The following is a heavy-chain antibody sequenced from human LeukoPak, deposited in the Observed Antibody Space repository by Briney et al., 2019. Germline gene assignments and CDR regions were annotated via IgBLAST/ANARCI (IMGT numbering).Heavy chain of an antibody. J-gene: IGHJ4*02. Sequence: GGSLRLSCAASGFTFSSYDMHWVRQATGKGLEWVSAIGTAGDTYYPGSVKGRFTISRDNAQNSVYLHMNSLTAEDTAVYYCTRFRRSAQSYWGQGTLVTVSS. V-gene: IGHV3-13*01. CDR2: IGTAGDT. CDR3: TRFRRSAQSY. CDR1: GFTFSSYD. D-gene: IGHD2-15*01.